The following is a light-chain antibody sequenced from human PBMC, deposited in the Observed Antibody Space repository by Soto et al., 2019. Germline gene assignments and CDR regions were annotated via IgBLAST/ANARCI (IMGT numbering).Light chain of an antibody. Sequence: DIQMIQSPSSLSASVGDRVTITCRASQGIRNYLNWYQQKVGKAPKLLIDFASNLQSGVPSRFSGSGSGTDFTLTITSLQPADFATYYCQQTYNTPLTFGGGTKVEIK. J-gene: IGKJ4*01. V-gene: IGKV1-39*01. CDR2: FAS. CDR1: QGIRNY. CDR3: QQTYNTPLT.